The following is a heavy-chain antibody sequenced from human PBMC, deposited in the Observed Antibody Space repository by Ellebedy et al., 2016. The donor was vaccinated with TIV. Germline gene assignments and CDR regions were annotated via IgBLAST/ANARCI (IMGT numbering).Heavy chain of an antibody. Sequence: GGSLRLXXAASGFTFDDYAMHWVRQAPGKGLEWVSGIGWNSATIRYADSVRGRFTISRDNAKNSLFLQMNSLTTEDTAFYFCARDKGFGKLSWWFDSWGQGILVTVSS. D-gene: IGHD3-10*01. CDR1: GFTFDDYA. V-gene: IGHV3-9*01. CDR3: ARDKGFGKLSWWFDS. J-gene: IGHJ5*01. CDR2: IGWNSATI.